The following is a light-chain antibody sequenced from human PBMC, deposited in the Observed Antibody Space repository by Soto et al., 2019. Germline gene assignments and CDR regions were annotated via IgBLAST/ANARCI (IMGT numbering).Light chain of an antibody. CDR1: QSVSSGY. Sequence: EVVLTQSPGTLSLSPGERATLSCRASQSVSSGYLAWYQQKPGQAPRLLIYDASSRATGIPDKFSGSGSGTDFTLTISSLEPEDFAVYYCQQRSNWPPTFGPGTKVDIK. CDR2: DAS. CDR3: QQRSNWPPT. V-gene: IGKV3D-20*02. J-gene: IGKJ3*01.